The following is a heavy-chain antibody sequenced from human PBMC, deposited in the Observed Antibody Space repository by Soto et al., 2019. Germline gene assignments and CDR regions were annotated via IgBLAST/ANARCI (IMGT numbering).Heavy chain of an antibody. CDR1: GGTFSSYP. CDR3: ASSDAAAGTLYYYYGMDV. J-gene: IGHJ6*02. CDR2: IIPIFGTA. D-gene: IGHD6-13*01. Sequence: SVKVSCKASGGTFSSYPISWVRQAPGQGLEWMGVIIPIFGTANFAQKLQGRVTITADESTSTAYMELSSLRSEDTAVYYCASSDAAAGTLYYYYGMDVWGQGTTVTVSS. V-gene: IGHV1-69*13.